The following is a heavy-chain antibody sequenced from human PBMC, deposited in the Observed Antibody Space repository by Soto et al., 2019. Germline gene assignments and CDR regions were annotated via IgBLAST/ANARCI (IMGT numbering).Heavy chain of an antibody. CDR1: GDSISNHF. Sequence: PSETLSLTCTVSGDSISNHFWSWIRQRPGKGLEWIGYISHSGSSNYNPSLKSRVTISVDSSKNQFSLKLSSVTAADTAVYYCARQEGNYGDFTPAGYFDYWGQGTLVTVSS. V-gene: IGHV4-59*08. CDR3: ARQEGNYGDFTPAGYFDY. J-gene: IGHJ4*02. D-gene: IGHD4-17*01. CDR2: ISHSGSS.